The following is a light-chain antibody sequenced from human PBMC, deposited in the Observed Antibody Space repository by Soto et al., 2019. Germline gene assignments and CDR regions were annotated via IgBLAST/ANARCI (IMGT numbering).Light chain of an antibody. CDR2: GAS. Sequence: EIMMTQSPATRSLSPGERATLSCRASQSVKCTLAWYQQKPGQAPRLLIYGASTRATGIPARFSGSGSGTEFTLTISSLQSEDSAVYYCQHYNHWLWTFGQGTRWIS. CDR3: QHYNHWLWT. V-gene: IGKV3-15*01. CDR1: QSVKCT. J-gene: IGKJ1*01.